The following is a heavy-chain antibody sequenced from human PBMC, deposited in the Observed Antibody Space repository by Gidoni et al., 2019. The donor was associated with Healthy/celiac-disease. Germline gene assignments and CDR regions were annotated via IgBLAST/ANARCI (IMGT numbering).Heavy chain of an antibody. Sequence: QVQLVESGGGVVQPGRSLRLSCAASGFTFSSYGMHWVRQAPGKGLEWVAVISYDGSNKYYADSVKGRFTISRDNSKNTLYLQMNSLRAEDTAVYYCAKDLGGYSYGLIDYWGQGTLVTVSS. J-gene: IGHJ4*02. CDR3: AKDLGGYSYGLIDY. CDR2: ISYDGSNK. V-gene: IGHV3-30*18. D-gene: IGHD5-18*01. CDR1: GFTFSSYG.